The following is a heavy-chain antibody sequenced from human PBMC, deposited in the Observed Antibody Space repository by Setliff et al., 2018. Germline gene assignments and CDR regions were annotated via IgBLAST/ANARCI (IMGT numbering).Heavy chain of an antibody. V-gene: IGHV4-61*09. J-gene: IGHJ6*02. CDR1: RASISSCAYY. CDR3: ARVSIAAPSYYGMDV. Sequence: SETLSLTCSVSRASISSCAYYWTWIRQPAGKGLEWIGHIHSSGRTNYNPSLKSRVTISIDKSNNLFSLELASVTAADSAVYYCARVSIAAPSYYGMDVWGRGTTVTVSS. D-gene: IGHD2-21*01. CDR2: IHSSGRT.